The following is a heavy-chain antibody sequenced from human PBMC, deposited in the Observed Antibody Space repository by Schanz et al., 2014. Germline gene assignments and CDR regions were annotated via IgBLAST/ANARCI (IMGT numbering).Heavy chain of an antibody. CDR2: ITAYNGDT. CDR3: TRGGYSYALSAFDI. V-gene: IGHV1-18*01. D-gene: IGHD5-18*01. Sequence: QLQLVQSGAEVKKPGSSVKVSCKASGGTFSSFGINWVRQAPGQGLEWMGRITAYNGDTNYALKLQGRVTMTTDTSTGTAYMELRSLRSDDTALYYCTRGGYSYALSAFDIWGQGTMVTVSS. J-gene: IGHJ3*02. CDR1: GGTFSSFG.